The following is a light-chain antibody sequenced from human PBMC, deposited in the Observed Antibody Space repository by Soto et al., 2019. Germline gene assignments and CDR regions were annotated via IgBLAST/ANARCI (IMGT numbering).Light chain of an antibody. V-gene: IGLV2-11*01. CDR2: DVS. CDR3: CSYAGSYNYV. J-gene: IGLJ1*01. CDR1: SSDVGAYNY. Sequence: QSALTQPRSVSGSPGQSVTISCTGTSSDVGAYNYVSWYQQHPGKAPKVMIYDVSKRPSGVPDRFSGSKSGTTASLTISGFQADHEAYYYFCSYAGSYNYVFGCGTKLTVL.